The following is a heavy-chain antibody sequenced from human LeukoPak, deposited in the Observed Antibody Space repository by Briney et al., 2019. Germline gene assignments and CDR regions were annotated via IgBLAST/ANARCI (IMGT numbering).Heavy chain of an antibody. V-gene: IGHV3-74*01. Sequence: GSLRLSCAASGFTFSSYWMHWVRQAPGKGLVWVSRINSDGSNTSYADSVKGRFTISRDNAKNTLYLQMNSLRAEDTAVYYCARGVGYCSSTSCYWWFDPWGQGTLVTVSS. CDR1: GFTFSSYW. CDR3: ARGVGYCSSTSCYWWFDP. J-gene: IGHJ5*02. D-gene: IGHD2-2*01. CDR2: INSDGSNT.